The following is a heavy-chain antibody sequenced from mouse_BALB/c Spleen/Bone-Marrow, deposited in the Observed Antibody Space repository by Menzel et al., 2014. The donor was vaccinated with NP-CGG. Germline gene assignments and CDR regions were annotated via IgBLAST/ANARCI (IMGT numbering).Heavy chain of an antibody. V-gene: IGHV5-17*02. Sequence: DVQLVESGGGLVQPGGSRKLSCAASGFTFSSFGMHWVRQAPEKGLEWVAYISSGSSTIYYADTVKGRLTISRDNPKNTLFLQMTSLRSEDTAMYYCARSRGNYLYYVMDYWGQGTSVTVSS. CDR2: ISSGSSTI. J-gene: IGHJ4*01. CDR1: GFTFSSFG. CDR3: ARSRGNYLYYVMDY. D-gene: IGHD2-1*01.